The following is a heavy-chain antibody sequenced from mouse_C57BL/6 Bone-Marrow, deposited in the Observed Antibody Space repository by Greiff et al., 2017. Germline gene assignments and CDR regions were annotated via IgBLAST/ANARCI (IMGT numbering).Heavy chain of an antibody. J-gene: IGHJ1*03. Sequence: VQLKQSGGGLVKPGGSLKLSCAASGFTFSDYGMHWVRQAPEKGLEWVAYISSGSSTIYYADTVKGRFTISRDNAKNTLFLQMTSLRSEDTAMYYCARDYGSSGVYWYFDVWGTGTTVTVSS. CDR2: ISSGSSTI. D-gene: IGHD1-1*01. CDR3: ARDYGSSGVYWYFDV. CDR1: GFTFSDYG. V-gene: IGHV5-17*01.